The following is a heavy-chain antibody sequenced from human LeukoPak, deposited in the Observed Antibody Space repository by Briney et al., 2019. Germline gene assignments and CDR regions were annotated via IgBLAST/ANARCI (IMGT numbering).Heavy chain of an antibody. CDR3: ASSSWYSYYFDY. J-gene: IGHJ4*02. V-gene: IGHV3-30*04. CDR1: GFTFSTYA. CDR2: ISYDGSNK. D-gene: IGHD6-13*01. Sequence: PGRSLRLSCAASGFTFSTYAMHWARQAPGKGLEWVAVISYDGSNKYYADCVKGRFTISRDNSKNTLYLQMNSLRAEDTAVYYCASSSWYSYYFDYWGQGTLVTVSS.